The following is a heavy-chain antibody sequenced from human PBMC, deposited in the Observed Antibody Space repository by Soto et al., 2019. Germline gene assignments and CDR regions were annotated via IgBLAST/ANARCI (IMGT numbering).Heavy chain of an antibody. CDR2: IKQDGSDK. V-gene: IGHV3-7*01. CDR1: GFTFSNNW. Sequence: PGGSLRLSCAASGFTFSNNWMSWVRQAPGKGLEWVAKIKQDGSDKYYVDSVKGRFTISRDNAKDSLFLQMNSLRAEDTAVYYCAREISRITLFGVATGTFDISAKGQWSPSPQ. J-gene: IGHJ3*02. D-gene: IGHD3-3*01. CDR3: AREISRITLFGVATGTFDI.